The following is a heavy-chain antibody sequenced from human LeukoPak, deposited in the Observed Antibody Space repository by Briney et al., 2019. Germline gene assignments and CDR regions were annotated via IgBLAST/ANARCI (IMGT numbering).Heavy chain of an antibody. D-gene: IGHD3-10*01. Sequence: ASVKVSCKVSGYTLTELSMHWVRQAPGKGLEWMGGFDPEDGETIYAQKFQGRVTMTEDTSTDTAYMELSSLRSEDTAVYYCATGDLTMVRGALFYWGQGTLVTVSS. V-gene: IGHV1-24*01. CDR2: FDPEDGET. CDR1: GYTLTELS. CDR3: ATGDLTMVRGALFY. J-gene: IGHJ4*02.